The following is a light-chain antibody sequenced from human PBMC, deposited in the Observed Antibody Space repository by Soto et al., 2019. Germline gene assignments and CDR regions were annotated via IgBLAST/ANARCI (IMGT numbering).Light chain of an antibody. CDR2: SNT. Sequence: QSVLTQPPSTSGTPGHRVTISCSGSSSNIGTNTVNWYQQLPGTAPELLIYSNTQRPSGVPDRFSGSKSGTSASLAISGLQSEDEADYYCATWDDSLNGPVFGGGTKVTVL. CDR1: SSNIGTNT. V-gene: IGLV1-44*01. CDR3: ATWDDSLNGPV. J-gene: IGLJ2*01.